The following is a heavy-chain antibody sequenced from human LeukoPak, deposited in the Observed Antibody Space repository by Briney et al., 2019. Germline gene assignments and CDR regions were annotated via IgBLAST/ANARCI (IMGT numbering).Heavy chain of an antibody. D-gene: IGHD2-15*01. CDR2: TYYRSTWYN. J-gene: IGHJ4*02. CDR1: GDSVSSNSVT. Sequence: SQTLSLTCAISGDSVSSNSVTWNWIRQSPSRGLEWLGRTYYRSTWYNDYAVSVRGRITVNPDTSKNQFSLHLNSVTPEDTAVYYCARDQEWPTPRGFDYWGQGTLVTVSS. V-gene: IGHV6-1*01. CDR3: ARDQEWPTPRGFDY.